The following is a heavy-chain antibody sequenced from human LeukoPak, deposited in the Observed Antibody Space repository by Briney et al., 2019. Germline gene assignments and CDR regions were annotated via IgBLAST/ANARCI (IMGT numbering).Heavy chain of an antibody. J-gene: IGHJ6*02. CDR1: GGSFSGYY. V-gene: IGHV4-34*01. CDR2: INHSGST. CDR3: ARGPQIGYYGMDV. D-gene: IGHD3-3*01. Sequence: SETLSLTCAVYGGSFSGYYWSWIRQPPGKGLEWIGDINHSGSTNYNPSLKSRVTISVDTSKNQFSLKLSSVTAADTAVCYCARGPQIGYYGMDVWGQGTTVTVSS.